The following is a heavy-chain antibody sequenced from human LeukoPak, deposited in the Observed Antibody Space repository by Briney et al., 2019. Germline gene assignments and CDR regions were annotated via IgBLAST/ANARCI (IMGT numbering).Heavy chain of an antibody. D-gene: IGHD2-15*01. CDR2: ISGSGGST. CDR3: ARDLGYPLAPNAFDI. V-gene: IGHV3-23*01. J-gene: IGHJ3*02. CDR1: GFTFSSYA. Sequence: PGGSLRLSCAASGFTFSSYAMSWVRQAPGKGLEWVSAISGSGGSTYYADSVKGRFTISRDNSKNTLYLQMNSLRAEDTAVYYCARDLGYPLAPNAFDIWGQGTMVTVSS.